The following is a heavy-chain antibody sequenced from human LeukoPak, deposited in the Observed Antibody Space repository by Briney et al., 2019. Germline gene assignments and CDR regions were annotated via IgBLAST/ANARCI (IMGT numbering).Heavy chain of an antibody. CDR1: GFTFSSYG. J-gene: IGHJ6*03. D-gene: IGHD3-3*01. Sequence: GGSLRLSCAASGFTFSSYGVHWVRQAPGKGLEWVAFIRYDGSNKYYADSVKGRFTISRDNSKNTLYLQMNSLRAEDTAVYYCAKGDGGDFWSGYSNYYYYMDVWGKGTTVTVSS. CDR2: IRYDGSNK. CDR3: AKGDGGDFWSGYSNYYYYMDV. V-gene: IGHV3-30*02.